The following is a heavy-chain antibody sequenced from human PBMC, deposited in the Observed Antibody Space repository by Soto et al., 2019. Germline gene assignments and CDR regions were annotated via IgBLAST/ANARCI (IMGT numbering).Heavy chain of an antibody. CDR3: ARAIDSDYYYGMDV. J-gene: IGHJ6*02. CDR2: IIPIFGTA. CDR1: GGTFSSYA. Sequence: QVQLVQSGAEVKKPGSSVKVSCKASGGTFSSYAISWVRQAPGQGLEWMGGIIPIFGTANYAQKFQGRVTITADESTSTAYRELSSLRSEDTAVYYCARAIDSDYYYGMDVWGQGTTVTVSS. D-gene: IGHD3-9*01. V-gene: IGHV1-69*01.